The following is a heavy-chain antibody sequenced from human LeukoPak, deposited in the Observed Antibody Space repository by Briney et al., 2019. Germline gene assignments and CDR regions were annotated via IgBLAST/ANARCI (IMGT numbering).Heavy chain of an antibody. CDR3: ATSVTGFSSRFYY. D-gene: IGHD6-13*01. CDR2: IRYEGSEK. V-gene: IGHV3-30*02. Sequence: TGGSLRLSCAASGFMFNSYDMQWVRQSPGKGLEWVTFIRYEGSEKYYADSVEGRFTISRDDSKNTLYLQMNSLRSEDTAAYYCATSVTGFSSRFYYWGQGTLVTVSP. J-gene: IGHJ4*02. CDR1: GFMFNSYD.